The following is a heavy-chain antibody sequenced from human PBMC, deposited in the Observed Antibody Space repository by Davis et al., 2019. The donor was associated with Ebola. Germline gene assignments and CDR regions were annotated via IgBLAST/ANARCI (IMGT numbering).Heavy chain of an antibody. CDR1: GGSITSYY. V-gene: IGHV4-59*01. Sequence: SETLSLTCAVSGGSITSYYWSWIRQPPGKGLEWIGYFYYSGRRNYNPSLKSRVTMSADTSKNQFSLKLSSVTAADTAVYYCARGSPNYYYDSSGYYSRSGPLDYWGQGTLVTVSS. CDR2: FYYSGRR. CDR3: ARGSPNYYYDSSGYYSRSGPLDY. J-gene: IGHJ4*02. D-gene: IGHD3-22*01.